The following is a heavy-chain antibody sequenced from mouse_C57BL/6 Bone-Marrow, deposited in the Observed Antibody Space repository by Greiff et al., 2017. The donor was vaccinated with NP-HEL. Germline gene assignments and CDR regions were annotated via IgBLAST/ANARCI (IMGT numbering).Heavy chain of an antibody. CDR1: GYTFTSYW. V-gene: IGHV1-64*01. CDR2: IHPNSGST. D-gene: IGHD1-1*01. Sequence: QVQLQQPGAELVKPGASVKLSCKASGYTFTSYWMHWVKQRPGQGLEWIGMIHPNSGSTNYNEKFKSKATLTVDKSSSTAYMQLSSLTSEDSAVYYRARGVVASYYFDYWGQGTTLTVSS. CDR3: ARGVVASYYFDY. J-gene: IGHJ2*01.